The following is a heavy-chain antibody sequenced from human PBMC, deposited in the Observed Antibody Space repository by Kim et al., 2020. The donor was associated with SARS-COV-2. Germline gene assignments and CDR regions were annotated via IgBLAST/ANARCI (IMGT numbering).Heavy chain of an antibody. CDR2: IGTAGDT. CDR1: GFTFSSYD. Sequence: GGSLRLSCAASGFTFSSYDMHWVRQATGKGLEWVSAIGTAGDTYYPGSVKGRFTISRENAKNSLYLQMNSLRAGDTAVYYCARELYYYDSSGYYYATGAFDIWGQGTMVTVSS. J-gene: IGHJ3*02. D-gene: IGHD3-22*01. CDR3: ARELYYYDSSGYYYATGAFDI. V-gene: IGHV3-13*01.